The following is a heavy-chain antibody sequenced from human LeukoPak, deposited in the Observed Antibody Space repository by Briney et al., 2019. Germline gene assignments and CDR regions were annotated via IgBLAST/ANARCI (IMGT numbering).Heavy chain of an antibody. D-gene: IGHD3-3*01. J-gene: IGHJ3*02. Sequence: ASVKVSCKASGYTFTGYYMHWVRQAPGQGLEWMGWINPNSGGTNYAQKFQGRVTMTRDTSISTAYMELSRLRSDDTAVYYCAREDDFWSGYYPTLGSEDAFDIWGQGTMVTVSS. V-gene: IGHV1-2*02. CDR3: AREDDFWSGYYPTLGSEDAFDI. CDR1: GYTFTGYY. CDR2: INPNSGGT.